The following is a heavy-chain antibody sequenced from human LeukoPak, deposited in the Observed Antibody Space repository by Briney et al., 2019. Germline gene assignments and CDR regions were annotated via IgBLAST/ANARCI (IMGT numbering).Heavy chain of an antibody. D-gene: IGHD3-16*01. CDR2: INHSGST. V-gene: IGHV4-34*01. CDR1: GGSFSGYY. J-gene: IGHJ4*02. Sequence: PSETLSLTCAVYGGSFSGYYWSWIRQPPGKGLEWIGEINHSGSTNYNPSLKSRVTISVDTSKNQFSLKLSSVTAADTAVYYCAFRMITFGGVTATADYWGQGTLVTVSS. CDR3: AFRMITFGGVTATADY.